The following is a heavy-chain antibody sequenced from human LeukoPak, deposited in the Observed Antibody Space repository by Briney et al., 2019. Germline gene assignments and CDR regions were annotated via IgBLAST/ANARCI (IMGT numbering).Heavy chain of an antibody. CDR2: IKSKTDGGTT. CDR1: GFTFSNAW. CDR3: TTDVSGYVGPDPARHFDY. V-gene: IGHV3-15*01. J-gene: IGHJ4*02. D-gene: IGHD5-12*01. Sequence: GGSLRLSCAASGFTFSNAWMSWVRQAPGKGLEWVGRIKSKTDGGTTDYAAPVKGRFTISRDDSKNTLYLQMNSLKTEDTAVYYCTTDVSGYVGPDPARHFDYWGQGTLVTVSS.